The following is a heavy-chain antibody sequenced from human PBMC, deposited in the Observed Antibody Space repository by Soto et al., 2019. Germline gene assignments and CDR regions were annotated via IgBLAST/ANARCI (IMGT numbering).Heavy chain of an antibody. CDR3: ARDGGSYGHGPLGF. V-gene: IGHV3-66*01. J-gene: IGHJ4*01. CDR1: GFTVSDHY. D-gene: IGHD4-17*01. Sequence: EVQLVQSGGGLVQPGGSLRLSCAASGFTVSDHYMTWVRQVPGKGLEWVSVIYSGGSTYYSDSVRGRFTISRDNSKNMLYLQMNSLRVEDTAVYYCARDGGSYGHGPLGFWGQGTLVTVSS. CDR2: IYSGGST.